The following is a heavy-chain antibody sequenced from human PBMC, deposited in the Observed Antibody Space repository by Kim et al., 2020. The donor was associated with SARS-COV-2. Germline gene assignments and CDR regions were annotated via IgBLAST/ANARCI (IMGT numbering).Heavy chain of an antibody. CDR1: SDSLSSGSSA. CDR2: IFYGGTT. Sequence: SQTLSLTCNVSSDSLSSGSSAWGWIRQPPGKGLEWLGSIFYGGTTYYNPSLKSRLTMSMDKSENHFSLRLSSVTATDTAFYYCTRPRDMSFDPWGQ. D-gene: IGHD2-15*01. CDR3: TRPRDMSFDP. J-gene: IGHJ5*02. V-gene: IGHV4-39*01.